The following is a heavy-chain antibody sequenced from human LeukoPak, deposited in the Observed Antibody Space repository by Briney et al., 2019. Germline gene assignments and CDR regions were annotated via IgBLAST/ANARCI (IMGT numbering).Heavy chain of an antibody. CDR1: GFTFSSYG. D-gene: IGHD2-2*01. V-gene: IGHV3-30*02. Sequence: PGGSLRLSCAASGFTFSSYGIHWVRQAPGKGLEWVAFIRYDGSNKYYADSVKGRFTISRDNSKNTLYLQMNSLRAEDTAVYYCAKESKVPAAFYYYYYYMDVWGKGTTVTVSS. J-gene: IGHJ6*03. CDR3: AKESKVPAAFYYYYYYMDV. CDR2: IRYDGSNK.